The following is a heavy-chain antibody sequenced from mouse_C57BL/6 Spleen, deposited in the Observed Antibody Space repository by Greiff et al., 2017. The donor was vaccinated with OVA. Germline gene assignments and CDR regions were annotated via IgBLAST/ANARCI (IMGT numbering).Heavy chain of an antibody. J-gene: IGHJ4*01. CDR3: ANYYGSSRYYAMDY. Sequence: VKLQQPGAELVKPGASVTLSCKASGYTFTSYWMHWVKQRPGQGLEWIGMIHPNSGSTNYNEKFKSKATLTVDKSSSTAYMQLSSLTSEDSAVYYCANYYGSSRYYAMDYWGQGTSVTVSS. D-gene: IGHD1-1*01. CDR2: IHPNSGST. CDR1: GYTFTSYW. V-gene: IGHV1-64*01.